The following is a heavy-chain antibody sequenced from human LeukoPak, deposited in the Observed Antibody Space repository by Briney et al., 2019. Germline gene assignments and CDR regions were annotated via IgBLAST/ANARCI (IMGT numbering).Heavy chain of an antibody. CDR2: ISRSGGQI. CDR1: GFTFSSYS. Sequence: GGSLRLSCAASGFTFSSYSMNWVRQAPGKGLEWVSSISRSGGQIYYADSMKGRFTISRDSSKDTLHLQMNSLSVEDTAVYYCARRDTSGSFYFDYWGQGTLVTVSS. D-gene: IGHD6-19*01. J-gene: IGHJ4*02. V-gene: IGHV3-23*01. CDR3: ARRDTSGSFYFDY.